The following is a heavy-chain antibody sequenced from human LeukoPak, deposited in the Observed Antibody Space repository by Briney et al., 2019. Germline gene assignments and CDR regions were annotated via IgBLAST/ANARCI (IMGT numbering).Heavy chain of an antibody. Sequence: GSSVKVSCKTSGGTFINYAFCWVRQAPGQGLEWMGGIIPVFNAANYAQRFQGTVTITADKSTNTVYMELSTLRFEDTAIYYCARKKGGDIYNWNEPDSWFDPWGQGTLVTVSS. J-gene: IGHJ5*02. V-gene: IGHV1-69*06. CDR2: IIPVFNAA. CDR1: GGTFINYA. CDR3: ARKKGGDIYNWNEPDSWFDP. D-gene: IGHD1-20*01.